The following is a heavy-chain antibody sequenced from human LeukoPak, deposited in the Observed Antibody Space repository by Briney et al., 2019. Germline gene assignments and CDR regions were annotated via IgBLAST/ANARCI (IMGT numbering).Heavy chain of an antibody. CDR3: GNFWSNLTAV. D-gene: IGHD3-3*01. V-gene: IGHV3-30*03. CDR2: ISYDGSNK. CDR1: GFTFISSG. Sequence: GKSLRLSCAASGFTFISSGMHWVRQAPGKGLEWVAFISYDGSNKYYADSVKGRFTISRDNSKNTLYPQMNSLRAEDTAVYYCGNFWSNLTAVWGQGTMVTVSS. J-gene: IGHJ3*01.